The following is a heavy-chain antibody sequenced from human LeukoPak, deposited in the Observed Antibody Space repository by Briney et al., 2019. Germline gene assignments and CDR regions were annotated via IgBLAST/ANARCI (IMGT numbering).Heavy chain of an antibody. Sequence: GGSLRPSCAASGFTVSSNYMSWVRQAPGKGLEWVSVIYSGGSTYYADSVKGRFTISRDNFKNTLYLQMNSRRAEDTAVYYCVVVVPAATYVFDYWGQGTLVTVSS. J-gene: IGHJ4*02. CDR1: GFTVSSNY. CDR2: IYSGGST. D-gene: IGHD2-2*01. V-gene: IGHV3-53*01. CDR3: VVVVPAATYVFDY.